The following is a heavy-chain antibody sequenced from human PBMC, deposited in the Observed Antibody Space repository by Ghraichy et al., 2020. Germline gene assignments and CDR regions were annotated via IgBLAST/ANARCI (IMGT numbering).Heavy chain of an antibody. D-gene: IGHD3-10*01. CDR3: AKALLLRITMVRGVLDY. J-gene: IGHJ4*02. CDR2: ISGSGGST. CDR1: GFTFSSYA. Sequence: GSLRLSCAASGFTFSSYAMSWVRQAPGKGLEWVSAISGSGGSTYYADSVKGRFTISRDNSKNTLYLQMNSLRAEDTAVYYCAKALLLRITMVRGVLDYWGQGTLVTVSS. V-gene: IGHV3-23*01.